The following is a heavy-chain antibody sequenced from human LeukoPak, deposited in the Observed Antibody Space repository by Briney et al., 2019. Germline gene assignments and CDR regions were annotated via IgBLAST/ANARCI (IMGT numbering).Heavy chain of an antibody. V-gene: IGHV3-23*01. CDR3: AKVGSSGWYRD. CDR1: GFTFSSYT. Sequence: GGSLRLSCAASGFTFSSYTMSWVRQAPGKGLEWVSAISGSGGSTYYADSVKGRFTISRDNSKNTLYLQMNSLRAEDTAVYYCAKVGSSGWYRDWGQGTLVTVSS. J-gene: IGHJ4*02. D-gene: IGHD6-19*01. CDR2: ISGSGGST.